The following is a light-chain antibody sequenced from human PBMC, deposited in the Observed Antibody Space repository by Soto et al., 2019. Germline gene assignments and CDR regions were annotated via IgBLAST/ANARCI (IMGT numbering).Light chain of an antibody. CDR1: QSISTN. CDR3: QQYGSWPPTWS. CDR2: GAS. V-gene: IGKV3-15*01. J-gene: IGKJ1*01. Sequence: EVVMTQSPATLSLSPGERATLSCRASQSISTNLAWYQQKPGQAPRLLMYGASTRATGVPARFSGSGSGTEFTLTISSLQSEDFAVYSCQQYGSWPPTWSFGQGTKVEVK.